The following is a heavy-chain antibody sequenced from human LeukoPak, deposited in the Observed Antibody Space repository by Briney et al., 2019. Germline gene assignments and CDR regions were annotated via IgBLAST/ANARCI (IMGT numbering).Heavy chain of an antibody. CDR2: IIPIFGTA. CDR1: GGTFSNYA. J-gene: IGHJ6*03. CDR3: ARGPTDYYMGV. Sequence: SLKVSCKASGGTFSNYAISWVRQAPGQGLEWMGGIIPIFGTANYAQKLQDRVTLSMEESTSTAYMELSSLRSEDTAVYYCARGPTDYYMGVWGTGTTVTVSS. V-gene: IGHV1-69*05.